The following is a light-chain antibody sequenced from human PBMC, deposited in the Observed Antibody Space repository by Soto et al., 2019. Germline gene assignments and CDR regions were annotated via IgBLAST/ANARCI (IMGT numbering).Light chain of an antibody. J-gene: IGKJ4*01. CDR1: QDISNY. V-gene: IGKV1-33*01. Sequence: DIQMTQSPSSLSASVGDRVTITCQASQDISNYLNWYQQKPGKAPKLLIYDASNLETGVPSRFSGGGSGTDFTFTISSLQPEDIATYYCQQYDNLPPSLTFGGGTKVDIK. CDR2: DAS. CDR3: QQYDNLPPSLT.